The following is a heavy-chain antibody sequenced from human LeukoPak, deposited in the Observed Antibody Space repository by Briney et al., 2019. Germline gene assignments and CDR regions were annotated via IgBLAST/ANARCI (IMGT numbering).Heavy chain of an antibody. J-gene: IGHJ4*02. CDR2: MYYTGST. D-gene: IGHD2-2*01. V-gene: IGHV4-59*12. CDR3: AKESVVAAEFDY. Sequence: PSETLSLTCTVSGGSISGYYGTWIRQPPGKGLEWIGYMYYTGSTSYSPSLKSRVTISADTSNKQFSLNLSSVTAADPAVYYSAKESVVAAEFDYWGRGTLVTVSS. CDR1: GGSISGYY.